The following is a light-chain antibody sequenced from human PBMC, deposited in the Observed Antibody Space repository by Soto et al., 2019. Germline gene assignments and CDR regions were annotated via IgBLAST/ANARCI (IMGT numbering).Light chain of an antibody. V-gene: IGKV4-1*01. Sequence: DIVMTQSPESLAVSLGERATINCESSQSVLYNSNNKNYLAWYQQKPGQPPKLLIYWASSRESGVPDRFSGSGSGTDFTLTISSLQAEDVAVYYCQQYYISPPTFGQGTKVEIK. J-gene: IGKJ1*01. CDR1: QSVLYNSNNKNY. CDR3: QQYYISPPT. CDR2: WAS.